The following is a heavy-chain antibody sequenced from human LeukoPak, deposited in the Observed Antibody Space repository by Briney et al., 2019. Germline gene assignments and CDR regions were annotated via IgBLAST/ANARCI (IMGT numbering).Heavy chain of an antibody. CDR3: AKPPDRYYSSPSCHFAAPFDY. J-gene: IGHJ4*02. CDR2: ISYDGNKK. D-gene: IGHD2-2*01. Sequence: GGSLRLSCAASGFTFSNYGIHWVRQAPGRGLEWVAVISYDGNKKYYADSVKGRFTISRDNSKNTLYLQMNTLRAEDTAVYYCAKPPDRYYSSPSCHFAAPFDYWGQGTLVTVSS. CDR1: GFTFSNYG. V-gene: IGHV3-30*18.